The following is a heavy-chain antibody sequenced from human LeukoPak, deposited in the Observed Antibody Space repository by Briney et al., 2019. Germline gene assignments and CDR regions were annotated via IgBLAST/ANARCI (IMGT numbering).Heavy chain of an antibody. V-gene: IGHV3-7*04. Sequence: GGSLRLSCAASGFTFSTYSMHWVRQAPGKGLEGVANIKQDGSEKYYADSVKGRFAISRDNAKNSLYLQMNGLRVEDTAVYYCARVYYASWSGQPLSQHWLDPWGQGTLVTVSS. CDR1: GFTFSTYS. D-gene: IGHD3-3*01. J-gene: IGHJ5*02. CDR2: IKQDGSEK. CDR3: ARVYYASWSGQPLSQHWLDP.